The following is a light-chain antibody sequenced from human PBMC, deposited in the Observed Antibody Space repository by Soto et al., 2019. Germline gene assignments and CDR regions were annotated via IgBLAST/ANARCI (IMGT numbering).Light chain of an antibody. CDR1: QSVSSY. CDR2: DAS. J-gene: IGKJ4*01. V-gene: IGKV3-11*01. CDR3: QQRSNWLF. Sequence: EIVMTQSPATLSVSPGERASLSCRASQSVSSYLAWYQQKPGQAPRLLIYDASNRATGIPARFSGSGSGTDFTLTISSLEPEDFAVYYCQQRSNWLFFGGGTKVDI.